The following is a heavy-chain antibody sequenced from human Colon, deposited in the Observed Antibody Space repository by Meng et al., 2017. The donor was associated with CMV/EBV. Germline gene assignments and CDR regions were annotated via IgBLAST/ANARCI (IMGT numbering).Heavy chain of an antibody. CDR3: VREGIGRGDPFDF. V-gene: IGHV3-9*01. Sequence: GGSLRLSCAASEFTFEHYAMHWVRQTPGKGLEWVSGISWNNRTVGYADSVKGRFTISRDNAKNSLYLQLNSLRADDSAIYYCVREGIGRGDPFDFWGQGTLVTVSS. CDR2: ISWNNRTV. CDR1: EFTFEHYA. J-gene: IGHJ4*02. D-gene: IGHD4-17*01.